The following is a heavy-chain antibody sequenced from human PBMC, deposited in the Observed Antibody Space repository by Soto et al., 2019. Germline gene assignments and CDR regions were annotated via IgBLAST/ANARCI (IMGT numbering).Heavy chain of an antibody. CDR1: GGSFSGYY. CDR3: ARDLDPRAAGYYYGMDV. J-gene: IGHJ6*02. V-gene: IGHV4-34*01. CDR2: SNHSGST. Sequence: SETLSLTCAVYGGSFSGYYWSWIRQPPGKGLEWIGESNHSGSTNYNPSLKRRVTISVDTSKNQYSLKRSRLRSDDTAVYYCARDLDPRAAGYYYGMDVWGQGTTVTVSS. D-gene: IGHD3-3*01.